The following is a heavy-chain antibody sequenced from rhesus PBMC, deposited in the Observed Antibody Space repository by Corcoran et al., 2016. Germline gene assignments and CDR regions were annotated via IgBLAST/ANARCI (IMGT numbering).Heavy chain of an antibody. D-gene: IGHD2-15*01. V-gene: IGHV5-20*01. CDR3: AKSSGTYYDAFDF. J-gene: IGHJ3*01. Sequence: EVQLVQSGAEVKRPGESLKISCKTSGYSVSSYWISWVRQMAGKGREWMGAIDPSDSDTSYNPSFQGQVTISADKSISTAYLQWSRLKASDTATYYCAKSSGTYYDAFDFWGQGLRVTVSS. CDR1: GYSVSSYW. CDR2: IDPSDSDT.